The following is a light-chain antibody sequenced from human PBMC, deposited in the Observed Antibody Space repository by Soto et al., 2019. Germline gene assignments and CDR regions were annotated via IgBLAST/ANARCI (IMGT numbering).Light chain of an antibody. V-gene: IGLV2-11*01. CDR2: DVS. J-gene: IGLJ1*01. Sequence: QSALTQPRSVSGSPGQSVTISCTGTSSDVGGYNYVSWYQQHPGKAPKLMIYDVSKRPSGVPDRFSGSESGNTASLTISGLQAEDEADYYCCSYAGSRDVFGTGTKLTVL. CDR1: SSDVGGYNY. CDR3: CSYAGSRDV.